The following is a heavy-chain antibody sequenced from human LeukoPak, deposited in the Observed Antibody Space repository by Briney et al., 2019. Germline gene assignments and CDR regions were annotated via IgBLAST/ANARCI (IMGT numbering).Heavy chain of an antibody. CDR3: ARGHLGIFGMAHDAFDI. D-gene: IGHD7-27*01. Sequence: GASVKVSCKASGYTFTTYTMNWVRQAPGQGLEWMGGIIPIFGTANYAQKFQGRVTITADESTSTAYMELSSLRSEDTAVYYCARGHLGIFGMAHDAFDIWGQGTMVTVSS. V-gene: IGHV1-69*13. CDR2: IIPIFGTA. CDR1: GYTFTTYT. J-gene: IGHJ3*02.